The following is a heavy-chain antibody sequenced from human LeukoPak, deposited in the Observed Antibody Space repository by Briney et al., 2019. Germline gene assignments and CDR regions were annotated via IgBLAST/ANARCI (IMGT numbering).Heavy chain of an antibody. CDR2: IKRDGSEK. Sequence: PGGSLRLSCAASGFTFSDYWMSWVRQAPGKGLEWVANIKRDGSEKYYVDSVKGRFTIPRDNAKNSLYLQMSSLRAEDTAVYYCARVGVTWYFDQWGQGTLVTVSS. CDR1: GFTFSDYW. CDR3: ARVGVTWYFDQ. J-gene: IGHJ4*02. D-gene: IGHD2-21*02. V-gene: IGHV3-7*01.